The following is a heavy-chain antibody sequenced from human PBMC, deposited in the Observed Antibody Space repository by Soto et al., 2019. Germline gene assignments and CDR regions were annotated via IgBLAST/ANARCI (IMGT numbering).Heavy chain of an antibody. CDR2: IIPIFGTA. V-gene: IGHV1-69*12. CDR3: ARGAVAAAGTLIPNWFDP. J-gene: IGHJ5*02. Sequence: QVQLVQSGAEVKKPGSSVKVSCKASGGTFSSYAISWVRQAPGQGLEWMGGIIPIFGTANYAQKFQGRVTITADESTSTAHMELSSLRSEDTAVYYCARGAVAAAGTLIPNWFDPWGQGTLVTVSS. CDR1: GGTFSSYA. D-gene: IGHD6-13*01.